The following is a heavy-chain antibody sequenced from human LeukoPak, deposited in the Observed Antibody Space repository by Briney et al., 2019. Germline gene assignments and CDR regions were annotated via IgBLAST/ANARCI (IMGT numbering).Heavy chain of an antibody. CDR1: GYTFTSYG. CDR3: ARDSYSSGWPYFDY. J-gene: IGHJ4*02. V-gene: IGHV1-18*01. D-gene: IGHD6-19*01. CDR2: ISAYNGNT. Sequence: GASVKVSCKASGYTFTSYGISWVRQAPGQGLEWMGWISAYNGNTNYAQKLQGRVTMTTDTSTSTAYMELRSLRSDDTAVYYCARDSYSSGWPYFDYWGQGTLVTVSS.